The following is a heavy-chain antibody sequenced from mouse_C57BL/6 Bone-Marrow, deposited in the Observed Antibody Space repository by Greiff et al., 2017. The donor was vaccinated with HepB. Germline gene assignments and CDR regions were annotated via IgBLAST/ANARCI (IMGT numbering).Heavy chain of an antibody. J-gene: IGHJ3*01. CDR1: GFTFSSYG. CDR2: ISSGGSYT. CDR3: ARHAFPAWFAY. Sequence: EVQGVESGGDLVKPGGSPKLSCAASGFTFSSYGMSWVRQTPDKRLEWVATISSGGSYTYYPDSVKGRFTISRDNAKNTLYLQMSSLKSEDTAMYYCARHAFPAWFAYWGQGTLVTVSA. V-gene: IGHV5-6*01.